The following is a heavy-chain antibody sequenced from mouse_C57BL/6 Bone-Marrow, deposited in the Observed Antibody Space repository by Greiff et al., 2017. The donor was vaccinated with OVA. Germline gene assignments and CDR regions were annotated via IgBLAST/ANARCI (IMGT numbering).Heavy chain of an antibody. V-gene: IGHV14-4*01. Sequence: EVQLQQSGAELVRPGASVKLSCTASGFNIKDDYMHWVKERPEQGLEWIGWIDPENGDTEYASKFQGKATITADTSSKTVYLHLSSLTSEDTAVFYSTTYRNWGQGTTLTVSS. CDR3: TTYRN. CDR2: IDPENGDT. J-gene: IGHJ2*01. CDR1: GFNIKDDY.